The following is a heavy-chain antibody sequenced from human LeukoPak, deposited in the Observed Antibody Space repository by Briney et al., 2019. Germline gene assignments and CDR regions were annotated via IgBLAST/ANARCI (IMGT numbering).Heavy chain of an antibody. CDR3: AKDLTTPWGSYEFVLDY. D-gene: IGHD1-26*01. J-gene: IGHJ4*02. V-gene: IGHV3-33*06. CDR1: GLTFSSYG. Sequence: GGSLRLSCAASGLTFSSYGMHWVRQAPGKGLEWVAVIWYDGSNKYYADSVKGRFTISRDNSKNTLYLQMNSLRAEDTAVYCCAKDLTTPWGSYEFVLDYWGQGTLVTVSS. CDR2: IWYDGSNK.